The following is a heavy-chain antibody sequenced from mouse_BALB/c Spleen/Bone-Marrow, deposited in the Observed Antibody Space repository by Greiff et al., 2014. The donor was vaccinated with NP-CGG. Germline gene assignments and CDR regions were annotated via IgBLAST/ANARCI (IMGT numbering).Heavy chain of an antibody. V-gene: IGHV1-7*01. CDR3: ARFHRYGFAY. J-gene: IGHJ3*01. Sequence: VQLQQSGAELAKPGASVKMSCKASGYTFTSYWMHWVKQRPGQGLEWIGYINPSTGYTEYNQKFKDKATLTADKSSSTAYMQLSSLTSEEFAVYYCARFHRYGFAYWGQGTLVTVSA. CDR2: INPSTGYT. CDR1: GYTFTSYW. D-gene: IGHD2-14*01.